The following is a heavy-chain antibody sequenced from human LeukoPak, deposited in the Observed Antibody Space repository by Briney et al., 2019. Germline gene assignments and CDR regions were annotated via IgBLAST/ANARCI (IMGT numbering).Heavy chain of an antibody. CDR2: IIPIFGTA. Sequence: GASVKVSCKASGGTFSSYAISWVRQAPGQGLEWMGGIIPIFGTANYAQKFQGRVTITADESTSTAYMELSSLRSEDTAVYYCARDRHDILTGYPRPYYFDYWGQGTLVTVSS. CDR3: ARDRHDILTGYPRPYYFDY. CDR1: GGTFSSYA. V-gene: IGHV1-69*13. J-gene: IGHJ4*02. D-gene: IGHD3-9*01.